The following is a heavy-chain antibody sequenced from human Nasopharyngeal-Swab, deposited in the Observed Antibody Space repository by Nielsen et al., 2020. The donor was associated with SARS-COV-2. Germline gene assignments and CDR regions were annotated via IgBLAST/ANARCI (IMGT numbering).Heavy chain of an antibody. CDR1: GGSISSYY. CDR2: IYYSGST. CDR3: ARGHGRGYFDY. Sequence: SETLSLTCTVSGGSISSYYWSWIRQPPGKGLEWIGYIYYSGSTNYNPSLKSRVTISVDTSKNQFSLKLSSVTAADTAAYYCARGHGRGYFDYWGQGTLVTVSS. J-gene: IGHJ4*02. D-gene: IGHD2-8*01. V-gene: IGHV4-59*01.